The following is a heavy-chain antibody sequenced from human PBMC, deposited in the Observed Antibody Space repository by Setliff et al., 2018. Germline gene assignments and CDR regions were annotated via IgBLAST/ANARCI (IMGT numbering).Heavy chain of an antibody. CDR2: IKQDGSER. J-gene: IGHJ6*02. Sequence: LSLSCVASGFTFSSYWMSWVRQAPGKGLEWVANIKQDGSERYYVDSVKGRFTISRDNAKNSLYLQMNSLRAEDTAVYYCAREDEADYYYYYGMDVWGQGTTVTVSS. V-gene: IGHV3-7*01. CDR1: GFTFSSYW. CDR3: AREDEADYYYYYGMDV. D-gene: IGHD6-13*01.